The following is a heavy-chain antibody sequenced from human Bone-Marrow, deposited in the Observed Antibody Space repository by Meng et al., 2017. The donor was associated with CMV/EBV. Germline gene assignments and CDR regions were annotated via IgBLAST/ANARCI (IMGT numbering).Heavy chain of an antibody. CDR2: IYPGDSDT. Sequence: GGSLRLSCKGSGYRFTSYWIGWVRQMPGKGLEWMGIIYPGDSDTKYSPSFQGQVTISADKSISTAYLQWSSLKASDTAMYYCASFVGATVFAFDIWGQGTMVPVSS. J-gene: IGHJ3*02. CDR1: GYRFTSYW. D-gene: IGHD1-26*01. V-gene: IGHV5-51*01. CDR3: ASFVGATVFAFDI.